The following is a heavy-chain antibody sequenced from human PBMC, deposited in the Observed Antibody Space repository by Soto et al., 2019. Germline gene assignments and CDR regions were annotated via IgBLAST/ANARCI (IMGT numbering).Heavy chain of an antibody. J-gene: IGHJ4*02. Sequence: SLRLSCVASGFTFTSYAMSWVRQAPGKGLEWVSGLNGIGDSTYYADSVKGRFTISRDNSKNTLSLQMNSLRAEDTAVYYCGKLRSFNIAAGFDSWGQGTLVTVSS. CDR3: GKLRSFNIAAGFDS. CDR1: GFTFTSYA. V-gene: IGHV3-23*01. D-gene: IGHD6-13*01. CDR2: LNGIGDST.